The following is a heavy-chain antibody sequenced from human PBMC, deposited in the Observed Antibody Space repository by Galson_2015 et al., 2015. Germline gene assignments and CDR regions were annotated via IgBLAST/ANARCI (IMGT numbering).Heavy chain of an antibody. V-gene: IGHV3-23*01. J-gene: IGHJ6*03. CDR1: GFTFNNHA. D-gene: IGHD6-13*01. CDR2: ISGSGLTT. CDR3: AKMFAATGHYYYYYYMDV. Sequence: SLRLSCAASGFTFNNHAMSWVRQAPGKGLEWVSSISGSGLTTYHADSVKGRFTISRVNSKNTLYLQMNSLRADDTAVYFCAKMFAATGHYYYYYYMDVWANGTTVTVSS.